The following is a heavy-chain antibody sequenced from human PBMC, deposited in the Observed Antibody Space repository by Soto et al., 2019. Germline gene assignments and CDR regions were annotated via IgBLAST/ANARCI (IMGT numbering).Heavy chain of an antibody. J-gene: IGHJ4*02. CDR3: AKSSRITLVRGVTDY. V-gene: IGHV3-23*01. D-gene: IGHD3-10*01. CDR1: GLAFSDYA. Sequence: PWGSLRLSCAASGLAFSDYAMNWVRQAPGKGLEWVSAISGGAGDTYYADSVKGRFTISRDNSKNTLYLQMKSLRAEDTAIYYCAKSSRITLVRGVTDYWGQGTLVTVSS. CDR2: ISGGAGDT.